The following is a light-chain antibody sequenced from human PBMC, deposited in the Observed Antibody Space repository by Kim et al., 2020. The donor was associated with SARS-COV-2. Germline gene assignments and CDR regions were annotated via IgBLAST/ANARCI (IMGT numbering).Light chain of an antibody. V-gene: IGKV3-15*01. CDR2: GAS. J-gene: IGKJ1*01. CDR1: QSVNSN. CDR3: QQHNKWIA. Sequence: SVSPGDRATLSCRASQSVNSNLAWYQQKPGQAPRLLISGASNRATGIPARFSGSGSGTDFTLTISSLESEDFAVYYCQQHNKWIAFGQGTKVDIK.